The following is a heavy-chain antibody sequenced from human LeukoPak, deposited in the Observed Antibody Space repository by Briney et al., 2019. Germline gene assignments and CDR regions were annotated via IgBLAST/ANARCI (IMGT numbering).Heavy chain of an antibody. J-gene: IGHJ3*02. CDR1: GYTFTGYW. V-gene: IGHV5-51*01. CDR2: ISPGDSDT. Sequence: GESLKISCKSSGYTFTGYWIGWVRQMPGKGLERMGIISPGDSDTRYSPSFQGQVTMSADKSINTAYLQWGSLKVSDTAMYYCARRYYYDTSGYYLAHDAFDIWGQGTMVTVSS. D-gene: IGHD3-22*01. CDR3: ARRYYYDTSGYYLAHDAFDI.